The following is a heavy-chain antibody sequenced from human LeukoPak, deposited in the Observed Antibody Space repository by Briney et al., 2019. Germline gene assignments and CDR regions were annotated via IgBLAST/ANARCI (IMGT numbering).Heavy chain of an antibody. D-gene: IGHD5-24*01. Sequence: NASETLSLTCTVSGGSISSYYWSWIRQPPGKGLEWIGYIYYSGSTSYNPSLKSRVTISLDTSKNQFSLRLSSVTAADTAVYYCAGDYNYYYGMDVWGQGTTVTVSS. J-gene: IGHJ6*02. CDR3: AGDYNYYYGMDV. CDR1: GGSISSYY. V-gene: IGHV4-59*01. CDR2: IYYSGST.